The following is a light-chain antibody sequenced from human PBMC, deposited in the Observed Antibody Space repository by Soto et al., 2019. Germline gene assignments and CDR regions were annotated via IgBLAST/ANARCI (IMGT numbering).Light chain of an antibody. CDR2: GTS. V-gene: IGKV3-20*01. Sequence: ETAVSLSLATLSVSPGEAATLYGRATQLFSNSYLAWYQQKPGQAPRPLIYGTSSRATGIPDRFSGSGSGTDFILTITSLEPEDFAVYYCQQYGTSPCRFGQRTKLDI. CDR3: QQYGTSPCR. J-gene: IGKJ1*01. CDR1: QLFSNSY.